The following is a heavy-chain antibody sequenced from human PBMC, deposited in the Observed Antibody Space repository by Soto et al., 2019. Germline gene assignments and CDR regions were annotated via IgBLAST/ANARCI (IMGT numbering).Heavy chain of an antibody. CDR2: INHSGST. D-gene: IGHD2-2*01. J-gene: IGHJ5*02. V-gene: IGHV4-34*01. CDR1: GGSFSGYY. CDR3: ARPRGVPAAGTGWFDP. Sequence: QVQLQQWGAGLLKPSETLSLTCAVYGGSFSGYYWSWIRQPPGKGLEWIGEINHSGSTNYNPSLKSQVTISXXTXKXXFSLKLSSVTAADTAVYYCARPRGVPAAGTGWFDPWGQGTLVTVSS.